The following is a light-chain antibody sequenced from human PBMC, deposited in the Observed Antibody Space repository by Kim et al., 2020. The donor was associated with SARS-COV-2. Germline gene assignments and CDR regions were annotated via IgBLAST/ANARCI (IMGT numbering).Light chain of an antibody. J-gene: IGLJ2*01. V-gene: IGLV3-1*01. CDR3: QAWDSGTAVV. Sequence: SYELTQPPSLSVSPGQTATITCSGDELGDKYAFWYQQKPGQSPLLVIYQDTKRPSGIPGRFSASNSGNTATLTISGTQATDEADYYCQAWDSGTAVVFGGGIQLTVL. CDR1: ELGDKY. CDR2: QDT.